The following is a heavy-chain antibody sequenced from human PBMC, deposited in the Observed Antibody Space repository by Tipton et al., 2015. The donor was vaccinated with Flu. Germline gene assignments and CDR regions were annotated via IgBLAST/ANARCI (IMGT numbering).Heavy chain of an antibody. Sequence: GSLRLSCATSGFDLSTYSMSWVRQAPGKGLEFVASISSTSRYIYYGTSVKGRFTMSRDNAKNSVFLQMNNLRVEDSAVYFCARDGGPRGEGHAYWGQGTLVTVSS. V-gene: IGHV3-21*06. CDR3: ARDGGPRGEGHAY. J-gene: IGHJ4*02. CDR2: ISSTSRYI. CDR1: GFDLSTYS. D-gene: IGHD3-10*01.